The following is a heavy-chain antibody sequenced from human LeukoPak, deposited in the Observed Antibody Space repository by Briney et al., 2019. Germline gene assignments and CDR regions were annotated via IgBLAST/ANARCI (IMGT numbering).Heavy chain of an antibody. CDR1: GGSFSGYC. D-gene: IGHD3-16*01. V-gene: IGHV4-34*01. J-gene: IGHJ4*02. CDR3: AKWGQGNYFDY. Sequence: SETLSLTCAVYGGSFSGYCWSWIRQPPGKGLEWIGQINHSGSTSYSPSLKSRVTISADTSRNQFSLKLSSVTAADTAVYYCAKWGQGNYFDYWGQGTLVTVSS. CDR2: INHSGST.